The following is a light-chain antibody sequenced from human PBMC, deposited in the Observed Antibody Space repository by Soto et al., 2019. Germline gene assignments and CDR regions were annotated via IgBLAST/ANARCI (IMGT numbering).Light chain of an antibody. CDR2: EVS. CDR3: SSYAGSPYV. Sequence: QSVLTQPPSASGCPGQSVTISCTGTSSDVGGYNYVSWYQQHPGQAPKIMIYEVSKRPSGVPDRFSGSKSGNTASLTVSGLQSEYEADYYCSSYAGSPYVFGSGTKVTVL. J-gene: IGLJ1*01. V-gene: IGLV2-8*01. CDR1: SSDVGGYNY.